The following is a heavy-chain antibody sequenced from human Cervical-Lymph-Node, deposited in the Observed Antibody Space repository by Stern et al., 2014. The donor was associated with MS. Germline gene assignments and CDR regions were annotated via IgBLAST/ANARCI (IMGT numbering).Heavy chain of an antibody. Sequence: VQLVESGGGLVKPGGSLRLSCAASGFTFSDSSMNWIRPAPGKGLEWVSYISRSGNIIYYADSLKGRFTISRDNAKNSLFLQMNSLRVEDTAVYYCAMYGDSPFDFWGQGTLVTVSS. CDR1: GFTFSDSS. J-gene: IGHJ4*02. CDR2: ISRSGNII. V-gene: IGHV3-11*01. CDR3: AMYGDSPFDF. D-gene: IGHD4-17*01.